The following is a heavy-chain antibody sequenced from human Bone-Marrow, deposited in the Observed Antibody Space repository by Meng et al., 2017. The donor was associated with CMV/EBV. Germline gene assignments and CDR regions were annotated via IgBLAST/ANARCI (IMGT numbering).Heavy chain of an antibody. CDR3: TRSYLGL. V-gene: IGHV3-9*01. Sequence: SLKISCAASGFSFDDYAMHWVRLRPGKGLEWVSGISWNSDTIGYADSVKGRFTISRDNSKNTLYLQMNSLRVEDTALYYCTRSYLGLWGQGTLVTVSS. CDR1: GFSFDDYA. D-gene: IGHD1-26*01. CDR2: ISWNSDTI. J-gene: IGHJ4*02.